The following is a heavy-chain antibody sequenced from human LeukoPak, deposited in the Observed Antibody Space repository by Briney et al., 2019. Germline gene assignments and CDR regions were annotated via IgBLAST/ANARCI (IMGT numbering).Heavy chain of an antibody. CDR2: IYSDGSST. D-gene: IGHD3-10*01. CDR3: ARALDGSGSRSFDY. J-gene: IGHJ4*02. Sequence: GGSLRLSCAASGFTFSSYWMHWVRQAPGKGLVWVSRIYSDGSSTNYADSVKGRITISRDNSKNTLYLQMNSLRAEDTAVYYCARALDGSGSRSFDYWGQGTLVTVSS. V-gene: IGHV3-74*01. CDR1: GFTFSSYW.